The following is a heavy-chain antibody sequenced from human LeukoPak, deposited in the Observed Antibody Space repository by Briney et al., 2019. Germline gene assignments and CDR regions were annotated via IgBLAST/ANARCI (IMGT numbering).Heavy chain of an antibody. Sequence: SETLSLTCAVYGGSFSGYYWSWIRQPPGKGLEWIGEIKHSGSTNYNPSLKSRVTISVDTSKNQFSLKLSSVTAADTAVYYCASPLGYCSGGSCYPPYDGMDVWGQGTTVTVSS. CDR1: GGSFSGYY. V-gene: IGHV4-34*01. D-gene: IGHD2-15*01. CDR2: IKHSGST. J-gene: IGHJ6*02. CDR3: ASPLGYCSGGSCYPPYDGMDV.